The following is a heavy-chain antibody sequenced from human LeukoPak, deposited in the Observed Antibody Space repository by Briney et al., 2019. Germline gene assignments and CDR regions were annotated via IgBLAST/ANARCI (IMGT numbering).Heavy chain of an antibody. CDR2: ISGSGGST. V-gene: IGHV3-23*01. CDR1: GFTFSSYA. Sequence: GGSLRLSCAASGFTFSSYATSWVRQAPGKGLEWVSAISGSGGSTYYADLVKGRFTISRDNSKNTLYLQMNSLRAGDTAVYYCAKDLNFWSGYYDGFDYWGQGTLVTVSS. CDR3: AKDLNFWSGYYDGFDY. D-gene: IGHD3-3*01. J-gene: IGHJ4*02.